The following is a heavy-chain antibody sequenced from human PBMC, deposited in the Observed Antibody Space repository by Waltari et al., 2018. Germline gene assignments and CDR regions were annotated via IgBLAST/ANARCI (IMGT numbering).Heavy chain of an antibody. CDR1: GYTFTSFY. V-gene: IGHV1-46*01. CDR2: IDPDGGGT. D-gene: IGHD6-13*01. J-gene: IGHJ4*02. Sequence: QVQLVQSGAEVERPGASVRIPCEASGYTFTSFYVHWVRQAPGRGFEWLGIIDPDGGGTTYAPKFRDRLSLTRDTSTSVLYMALDNLNSDDSAIYFCARGRGTLGQLLVTYWGQGTQVLVSS. CDR3: ARGRGTLGQLLVTY.